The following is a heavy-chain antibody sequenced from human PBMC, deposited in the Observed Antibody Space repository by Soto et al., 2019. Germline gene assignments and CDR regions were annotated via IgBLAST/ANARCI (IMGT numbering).Heavy chain of an antibody. V-gene: IGHV1-18*01. D-gene: IGHD3-9*01. CDR2: ISAYNGNT. CDR1: GYTFTSYG. J-gene: IGHJ3*02. Sequence: QVQLVQSGAEVKKPGASVKVSCKASGYTFTSYGISWVRQAPGQGLEWMGWISAYNGNTNYAQKLQGRVTMTTDTSTSTASMELRSLRSDDTAVYYCARDDSGYDILTGYPRYQHDAFDIWGQGTMVTVSS. CDR3: ARDDSGYDILTGYPRYQHDAFDI.